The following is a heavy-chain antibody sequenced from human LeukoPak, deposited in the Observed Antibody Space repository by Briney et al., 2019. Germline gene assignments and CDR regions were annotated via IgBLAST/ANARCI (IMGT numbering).Heavy chain of an antibody. Sequence: GGSLRLSCAASGFTFSSYSMNWVRQAPGKGLEWVSSISSCSSYIYYADSVKGRFTISRDNAKNSLYLQMNSLRAEDTAVYYCARENYYDSSGYFGYWGQGTLVTVSS. D-gene: IGHD3-22*01. J-gene: IGHJ4*02. CDR1: GFTFSSYS. CDR2: ISSCSSYI. CDR3: ARENYYDSSGYFGY. V-gene: IGHV3-21*01.